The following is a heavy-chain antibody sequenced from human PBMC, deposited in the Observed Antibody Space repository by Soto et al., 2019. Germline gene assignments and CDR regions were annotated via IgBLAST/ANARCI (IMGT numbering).Heavy chain of an antibody. CDR3: ARLARASFALDV. V-gene: IGHV5-10-1*01. Sequence: PVESLKISCKGSGYNFITDWISWGRQMPGKGLEWMGRIDPTDSYTKYSPSFEGHVTISADKSISTAYLQWSSLKASDSAVYYCARLARASFALDVCGKGTRVTVSS. D-gene: IGHD3-10*01. CDR1: GYNFITDW. J-gene: IGHJ6*04. CDR2: IDPTDSYT.